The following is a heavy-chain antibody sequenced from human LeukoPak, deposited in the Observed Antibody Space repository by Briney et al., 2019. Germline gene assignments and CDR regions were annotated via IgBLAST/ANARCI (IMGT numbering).Heavy chain of an antibody. D-gene: IGHD6-19*01. Sequence: SETLSLTCTVSDDSGTISRSYRSWIRQPPGKGLEWVGYIYYSGSTNYNPSLKGRVTMSLATSKNQFSLEVSSVTVADTAVYYCARGTPYNSGWYPDYWGQGTLVTVSS. CDR2: IYYSGST. CDR3: ARGTPYNSGWYPDY. V-gene: IGHV4-61*01. CDR1: DDSGTISRSY. J-gene: IGHJ4*02.